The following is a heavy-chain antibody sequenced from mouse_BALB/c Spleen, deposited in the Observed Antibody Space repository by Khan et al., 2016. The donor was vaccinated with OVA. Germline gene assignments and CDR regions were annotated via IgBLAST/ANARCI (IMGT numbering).Heavy chain of an antibody. J-gene: IGHJ3*01. CDR2: IHTYTGEP. V-gene: IGHV9-3-1*01. CDR1: GYTLTNYG. Sequence: QIQLVQSGPELKKPGETVKISCKASGYTLTNYGMNWVKQAPGKGLKWMGWIHTYTGEPTYAEDFKGRIAFSLETSASTAYLQLNNLKNEDTATYFWARSNGNYWFAYWGQGTRVTVSA. D-gene: IGHD2-1*01. CDR3: ARSNGNYWFAY.